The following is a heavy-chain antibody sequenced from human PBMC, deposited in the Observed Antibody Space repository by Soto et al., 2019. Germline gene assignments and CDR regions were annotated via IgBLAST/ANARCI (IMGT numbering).Heavy chain of an antibody. CDR1: GGSISSSSYY. V-gene: IGHV4-39*01. CDR3: ARPVNYYYYYMDV. J-gene: IGHJ6*03. CDR2: ISYSGST. Sequence: QLQLQESGPGLVKPSETLSLTCTVSGGSISSSSYYWGWLRQPPGKGLEWIGSISYSGSTFYNSSLKSRVTISLDTSNSEFSLTLNSVTAADTAVYYCARPVNYYYYYMDVWCKGTSVTVSS.